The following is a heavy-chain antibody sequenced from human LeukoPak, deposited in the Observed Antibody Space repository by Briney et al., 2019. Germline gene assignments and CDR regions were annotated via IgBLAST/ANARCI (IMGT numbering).Heavy chain of an antibody. D-gene: IGHD5-24*01. V-gene: IGHV3-23*01. CDR1: GFTFSSYA. CDR2: ISGSGGST. Sequence: GGSLRLSCAASGFTFSSYAMSWVRQAPGKGLEWVSAISGSGGSTYYADSVKGRFTISRDNSKNTLYLQMNSLRAEDTAVYYCAKSFQRWLQSEGGLDYWGQGTLVTVSS. J-gene: IGHJ4*02. CDR3: AKSFQRWLQSEGGLDY.